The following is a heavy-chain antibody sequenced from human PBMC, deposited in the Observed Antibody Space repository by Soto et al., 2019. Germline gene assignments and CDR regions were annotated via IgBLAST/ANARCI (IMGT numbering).Heavy chain of an antibody. CDR2: ISGSGGST. V-gene: IGHV3-23*01. CDR1: GFTFSSYA. Sequence: LRLSCAASGFTFSSYAMSWVRQAPGKGLEWVSAISGSGGSTYCADSVKGRFTISRDNSKNTLYLQMNSLRAEDTAVYYCAKGQLATVPPDYWGQGTLVTVSS. CDR3: AKGQLATVPPDY. J-gene: IGHJ4*02. D-gene: IGHD5-12*01.